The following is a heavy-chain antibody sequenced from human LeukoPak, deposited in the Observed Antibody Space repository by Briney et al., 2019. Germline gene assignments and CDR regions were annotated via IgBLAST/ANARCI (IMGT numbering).Heavy chain of an antibody. CDR1: GGSITSYY. D-gene: IGHD5-12*01. CDR3: ARDESGYTTADY. V-gene: IGHV4-4*07. CDR2: IYTTGST. Sequence: SETLSLTCTVSGGSITSYYWSWIRQPAGKGLEWIGRIYTTGSTYYNHFLKSRVTMAVDTSKNQFSLRLSSVTAADTAVYYRARDESGYTTADYWGQGTLVTVSS. J-gene: IGHJ4*02.